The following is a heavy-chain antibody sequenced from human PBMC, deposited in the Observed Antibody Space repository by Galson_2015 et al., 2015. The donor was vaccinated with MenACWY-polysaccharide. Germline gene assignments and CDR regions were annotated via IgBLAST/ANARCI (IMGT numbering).Heavy chain of an antibody. V-gene: IGHV3-30-3*01. CDR2: ISYDESNK. CDR1: GFTFSSYA. CDR3: ARTYCDRTTCYGLDV. J-gene: IGHJ6*02. D-gene: IGHD2-2*01. Sequence: SLRLSCAASGFTFSSYAMHWVRQAPGKGLEWVAIISYDESNKYYSDSVKGRFTISRDNSENTLYLQMNSLRAEVTAVYYCARTYCDRTTCYGLDVWGQGTTVTVSS.